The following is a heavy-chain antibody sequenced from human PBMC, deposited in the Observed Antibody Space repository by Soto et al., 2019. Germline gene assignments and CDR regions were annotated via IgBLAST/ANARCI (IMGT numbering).Heavy chain of an antibody. D-gene: IGHD1-7*01. CDR2: IYYSGST. V-gene: IGHV4-30-4*01. J-gene: IGHJ5*02. CDR1: GGSISSGDYY. Sequence: SETLSLTCTVSGGSISSGDYYWSWIRQPPGKGLEWIGYIYYSGSTYYNPSLKSRVTISVDTSKNQFSLKLSSVTAADTAVYYCARGPTITGTIHWFDPWGQGALVTVSS. CDR3: ARGPTITGTIHWFDP.